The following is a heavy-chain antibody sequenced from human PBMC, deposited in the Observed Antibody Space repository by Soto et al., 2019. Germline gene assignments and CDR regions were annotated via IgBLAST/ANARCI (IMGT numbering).Heavy chain of an antibody. V-gene: IGHV4-30-4*01. CDR1: GGSISSGDDF. CDR3: ARDRAKWKDYYYYGMDV. CDR2: IYYSGST. J-gene: IGHJ6*02. Sequence: QVQLQESGPGLVKPSQTLSLTCTVSGGSISSGDDFWTWIRQPPGKGLEWIGYIYYSGSTYYNPSLKSRLTMSVDKSKNQCSLKLSSVTAADTAVYYCARDRAKWKDYYYYGMDVWGQGTTVTVSS. D-gene: IGHD1-20*01.